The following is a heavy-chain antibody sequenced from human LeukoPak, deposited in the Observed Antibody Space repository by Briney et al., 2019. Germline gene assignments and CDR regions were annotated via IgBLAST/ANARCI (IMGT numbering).Heavy chain of an antibody. CDR1: GYIFTSYF. Sequence: ASVTVSCKASGYIFTSYFMHWVRLAPGQGLEWMGMINLRGGSTSYAQKFQGRITMTRDTSTSTVYMEVSSLRSEDTAVYYCARDRDYSSGWYDYWGQGTLVTVSS. J-gene: IGHJ4*02. CDR2: INLRGGST. CDR3: ARDRDYSSGWYDY. V-gene: IGHV1-46*01. D-gene: IGHD6-19*01.